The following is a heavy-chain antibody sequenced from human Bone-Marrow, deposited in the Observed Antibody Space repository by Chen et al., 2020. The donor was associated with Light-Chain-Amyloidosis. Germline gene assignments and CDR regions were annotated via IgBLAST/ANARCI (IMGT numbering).Heavy chain of an antibody. V-gene: IGHV3-7*01. Sequence: EAELVEPGAGLVQPGGSLRLPCAASRFPWSRHWMSWVRQAPGKGLEWVANIKQDGSEIHYVDSVKGRFTVSRDNAKNSLYLQMNTLRADDTAVYYCARGDYDGYLDAFDIWGQGTMVTVSS. J-gene: IGHJ3*02. CDR1: RFPWSRHW. D-gene: IGHD3-3*01. CDR2: IKQDGSEI. CDR3: ARGDYDGYLDAFDI.